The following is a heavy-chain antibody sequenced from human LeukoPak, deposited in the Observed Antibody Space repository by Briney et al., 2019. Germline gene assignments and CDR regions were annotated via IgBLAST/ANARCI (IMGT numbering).Heavy chain of an antibody. Sequence: PGGSLRISCAASGFTFSTYWMTRVRQAPGKGLEWVANINQNGSETYYVDSVKGRFTISRDNAKNSLYLQMNSLRVEDTAVYYCARKKYYYDTSTYGWFDPWGQGISVTVSS. CDR3: ARKKYYYDTSTYGWFDP. J-gene: IGHJ5*02. V-gene: IGHV3-7*01. D-gene: IGHD3-22*01. CDR2: INQNGSET. CDR1: GFTFSTYW.